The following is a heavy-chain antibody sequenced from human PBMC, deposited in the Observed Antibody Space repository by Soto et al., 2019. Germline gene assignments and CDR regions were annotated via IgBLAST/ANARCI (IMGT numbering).Heavy chain of an antibody. D-gene: IGHD3-22*01. CDR3: ARWGVVVGLPYYYYVMDF. V-gene: IGHV4-4*02. J-gene: IGHJ6*02. CDR2: VYHSGST. Sequence: AVSGGKIGDINWRSMIRKNTGKGLEWLGEVYHSGSTTYNPSLKSRVTISVDKSKNQFSLKLSSVPAADTAVYYCARWGVVVGLPYYYYVMDFWGQGTTVTVSS. CDR1: GGKIGDINW.